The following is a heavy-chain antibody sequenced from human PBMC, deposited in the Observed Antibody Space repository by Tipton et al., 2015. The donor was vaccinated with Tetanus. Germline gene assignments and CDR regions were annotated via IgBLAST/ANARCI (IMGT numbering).Heavy chain of an antibody. V-gene: IGHV4-39*01. Sequence: TLSLTCSVSGGSISSRNYYWGWIRQPPGKGLEFIGRVYYSGNTYYNPSLKSRVTISVDTSKNQFSLKLSSVTATDTAVYYCARGTRNWFDPWGQGTLVTVSS. J-gene: IGHJ5*02. CDR1: GGSISSRNYY. CDR2: VYYSGNT. CDR3: ARGTRNWFDP. D-gene: IGHD3/OR15-3a*01.